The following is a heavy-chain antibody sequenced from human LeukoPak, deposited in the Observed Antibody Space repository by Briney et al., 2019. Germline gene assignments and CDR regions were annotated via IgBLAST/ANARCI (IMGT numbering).Heavy chain of an antibody. CDR3: AKALRRGYSYGYEGPFDY. CDR2: ISYDGSNK. D-gene: IGHD5-18*01. Sequence: GGSLRLSCAASGFTFSSYGMHWVRQAPGKGLEWVAVISYDGSNKYYADSVKGRFTISRDNSKNTLYLQMNSLRAEDTAVYYCAKALRRGYSYGYEGPFDYWGQGTLVTVSS. J-gene: IGHJ4*02. CDR1: GFTFSSYG. V-gene: IGHV3-30*18.